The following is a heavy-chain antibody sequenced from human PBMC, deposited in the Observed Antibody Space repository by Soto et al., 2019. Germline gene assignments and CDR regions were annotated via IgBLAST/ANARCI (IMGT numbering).Heavy chain of an antibody. D-gene: IGHD5-18*01. Sequence: QAQLVQSGAEVKKPGASVKVSCKASGYTFYSHSISGVRQAPGQGLEWMGRINADYGNTQYAQKFRGRVTMTTDTSTTTVYMELTNLRSDDTAVYYCARCIQGDYYYGMDVWGQGTTVTVSS. V-gene: IGHV1-18*01. CDR2: INADYGNT. J-gene: IGHJ6*02. CDR3: ARCIQGDYYYGMDV. CDR1: GYTFYSHS.